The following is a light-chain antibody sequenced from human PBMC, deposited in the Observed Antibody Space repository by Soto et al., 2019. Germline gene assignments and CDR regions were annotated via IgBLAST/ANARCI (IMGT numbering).Light chain of an antibody. V-gene: IGKV1-27*01. CDR2: ATS. Sequence: DVQMTQSPSSLSAFVGDRVTITCRASQGIAPYLAWFQQKPGKVPKLLIYATSTLQSGVPSRFSGSGSGTEFTLTVTSLQPEDVGTYYCQKYNSAPPTCGGGTKVEIK. CDR1: QGIAPY. CDR3: QKYNSAPPT. J-gene: IGKJ4*01.